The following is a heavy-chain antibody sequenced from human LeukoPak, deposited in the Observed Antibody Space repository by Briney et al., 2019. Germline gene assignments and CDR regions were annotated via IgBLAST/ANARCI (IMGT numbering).Heavy chain of an antibody. V-gene: IGHV4-34*01. CDR1: GGSFSGYY. CDR2: INHSGST. Sequence: PSETLSLTCAVYGGSFSGYYWSWIRQPPGKGLEWIGEINHSGSTNYNPSLKSRVTISVDTSKSQSSLKLSSVTAADTAVYYCARWVAAAGTFLVGFDYWGQGTLVTVSS. J-gene: IGHJ4*02. CDR3: ARWVAAAGTFLVGFDY. D-gene: IGHD6-13*01.